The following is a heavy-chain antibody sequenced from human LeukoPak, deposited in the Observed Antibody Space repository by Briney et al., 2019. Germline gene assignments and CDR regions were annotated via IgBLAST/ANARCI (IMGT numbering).Heavy chain of an antibody. CDR1: GFIFSSYE. CDR2: ISSSGSII. J-gene: IGHJ4*02. CDR3: ARGFGGNSFGY. D-gene: IGHD4-23*01. V-gene: IGHV3-48*03. Sequence: GGSLRLSCAASGFIFSSYEMNWVRQAPGEGLEWVSYISSSGSIIYYADSVKGRFTISRDNAKNSVSLQMNRLRAEDTAVYYCARGFGGNSFGYWGQGTLVTVSS.